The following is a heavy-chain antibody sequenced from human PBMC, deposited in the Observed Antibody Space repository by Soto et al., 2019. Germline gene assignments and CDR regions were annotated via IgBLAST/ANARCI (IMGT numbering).Heavy chain of an antibody. Sequence: ASVKVSCKASGYTFTNYGLTWVRQAPGQGLEWMGWISAYNGNTNYAQKLQGRVTMTTDTSTSTAYMELRSLRSDDTAVYYCARIVGADRRWFDPWGQRTLVTVSS. V-gene: IGHV1-18*01. CDR3: ARIVGADRRWFDP. D-gene: IGHD1-26*01. J-gene: IGHJ5*02. CDR1: GYTFTNYG. CDR2: ISAYNGNT.